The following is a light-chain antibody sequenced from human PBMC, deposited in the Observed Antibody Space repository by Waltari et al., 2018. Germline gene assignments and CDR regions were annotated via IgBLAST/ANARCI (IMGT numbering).Light chain of an antibody. CDR3: QQYHEWPYT. V-gene: IGKV3-15*01. CDR2: AAF. J-gene: IGKJ2*01. Sequence: ETVMIQSPVTLSVSPGATVTLPCRASQRVHNHVAWYQHTLGQAPRLLIYAAFSRGNAIPARFGGSGSGTDFTLTIRPLQSEDFGVYYCQQYHEWPYTFGQGTKLE. CDR1: QRVHNH.